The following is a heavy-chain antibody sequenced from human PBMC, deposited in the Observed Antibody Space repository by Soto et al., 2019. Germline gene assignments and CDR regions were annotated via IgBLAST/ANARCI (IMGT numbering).Heavy chain of an antibody. CDR2: IIPIFGTA. CDR3: ASDSWRDIVVPRHWFDEDYYYGMDA. Sequence: ASVKVSCKVSGGTFSSYAISWVRQAPGRGLEWMGGIIPIFGTANYAQKFQGRVTITADESTSTAYMELSSLRSEDTAVYYCASDSWRDIVVPRHWFDEDYYYGMDACGQGTTVTVSS. D-gene: IGHD2-2*01. V-gene: IGHV1-69*13. CDR1: GGTFSSYA. J-gene: IGHJ6*02.